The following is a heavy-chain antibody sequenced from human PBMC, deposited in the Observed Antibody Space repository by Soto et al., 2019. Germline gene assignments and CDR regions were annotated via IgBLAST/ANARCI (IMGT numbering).Heavy chain of an antibody. CDR2: IYYSGST. D-gene: IGHD4-17*01. CDR3: ASSTVAAFDY. J-gene: IGHJ4*02. V-gene: IGHV4-39*01. Sequence: SETLSLTCTVSGGSISSSSYYWGWIRQPPGKGLEWIGSIYYSGSTYYNPSLKSRVTISVDTSKNQFSLKLSSVTAADTAVYYCASSTVAAFDYWGQGTLVTVSS. CDR1: GGSISSSSYY.